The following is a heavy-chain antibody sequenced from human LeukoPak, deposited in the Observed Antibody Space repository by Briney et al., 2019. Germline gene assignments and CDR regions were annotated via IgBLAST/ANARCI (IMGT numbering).Heavy chain of an antibody. CDR3: ARDQGLVVTSFDY. CDR1: GYTITSYG. Sequence: GASVKVSCKASGYTITSYGISWVRQAPGQGLEWMGWVSAYNGNTNYAQKFQGRVTMTTDTSTSTAHMELRSLRSDDTAVYYCARDQGLVVTSFDYWGQGTLVTVSS. CDR2: VSAYNGNT. V-gene: IGHV1-18*01. J-gene: IGHJ4*02. D-gene: IGHD3-22*01.